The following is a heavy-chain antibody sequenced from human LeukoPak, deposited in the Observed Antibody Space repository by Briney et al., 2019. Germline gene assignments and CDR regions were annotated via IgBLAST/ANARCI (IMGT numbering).Heavy chain of an antibody. CDR1: GGTFSSYA. CDR2: IIPIFGTA. D-gene: IGHD3-3*01. Sequence: SVKVSCKASGGTFSSYAISWVRQAPGQGLEWMGGIIPIFGTANYAQKFQGRVTITADESTSTAYMELSSLRSEDTAVYYCARDLLRFLEWPDWGQGTLVIVSS. V-gene: IGHV1-69*13. CDR3: ARDLLRFLEWPD. J-gene: IGHJ4*02.